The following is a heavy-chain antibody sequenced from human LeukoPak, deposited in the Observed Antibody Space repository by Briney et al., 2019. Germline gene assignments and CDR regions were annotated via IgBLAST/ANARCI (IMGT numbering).Heavy chain of an antibody. Sequence: GGSLRLSCSASGFTFSRYAMHWVRQAPGKGLEYVSAISSNGGSTYYADSVKGRFTISRDNSRNTLHLQMSSLRVEDTAVYYCATSLASARAAGYYFDYWGQGTLVTVSS. CDR2: ISSNGGST. CDR1: GFTFSRYA. D-gene: IGHD6-6*01. J-gene: IGHJ4*02. V-gene: IGHV3-64D*06. CDR3: ATSLASARAAGYYFDY.